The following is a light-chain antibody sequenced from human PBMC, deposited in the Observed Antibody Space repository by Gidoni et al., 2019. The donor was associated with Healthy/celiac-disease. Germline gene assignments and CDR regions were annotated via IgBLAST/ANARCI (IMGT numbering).Light chain of an antibody. CDR2: DDS. CDR1: NIGSKS. Sequence: SYVLTQPPSVSEAPGQTARITCGGNNIGSKSVHWYQQKPGQAPVLVVYDDSDRPSGISERFSGSNSGNTATLTISRVEAGDEADYYCQVWDSSSDHVVFGGGTKLTVL. V-gene: IGLV3-21*02. CDR3: QVWDSSSDHVV. J-gene: IGLJ2*01.